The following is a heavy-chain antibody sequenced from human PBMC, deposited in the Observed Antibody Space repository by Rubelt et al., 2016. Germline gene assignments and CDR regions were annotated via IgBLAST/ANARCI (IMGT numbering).Heavy chain of an antibody. Sequence: QVQLQESGPGPVKPSETLSLTCTVSGGSMNSDGDYWSWIRQHPGKGLEWIGYISYSGGTYYNPSLMSRSTISVDTSKNQFSLSLGSVTAADTAVYYCARLTTVTRDAFDIWGQGTMVTVSS. D-gene: IGHD4-17*01. J-gene: IGHJ3*02. CDR1: GGSMNSDGDY. CDR2: ISYSGGT. CDR3: ARLTTVTRDAFDI. V-gene: IGHV4-31*03.